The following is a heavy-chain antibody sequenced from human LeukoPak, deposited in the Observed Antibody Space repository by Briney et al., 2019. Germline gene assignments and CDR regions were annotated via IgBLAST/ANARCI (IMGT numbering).Heavy chain of an antibody. D-gene: IGHD1-26*01. CDR1: GYSFTGYW. J-gene: IGHJ3*01. V-gene: IGHV5-51*01. CDR2: IYPGHSDT. Sequence: GESLQISCRGSGYSFTGYWIAWVRQVPGKGLEWMAIIYPGHSDTRYSPSFQGQVTISADTSIRTAYLQWSSLKASDTAMYYCARRSVGSTDDAFDLWGQGTMVTVSS. CDR3: ARRSVGSTDDAFDL.